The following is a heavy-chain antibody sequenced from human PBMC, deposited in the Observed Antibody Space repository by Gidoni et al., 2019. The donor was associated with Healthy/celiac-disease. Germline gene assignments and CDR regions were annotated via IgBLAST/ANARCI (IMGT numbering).Heavy chain of an antibody. V-gene: IGHV4-34*01. CDR2: INHSGST. D-gene: IGHD6-13*01. Sequence: QVQLQQWGAGLLKPSETLSLTCAVYGGSFSGYYWRWIRQPPGKGLEWIGEINHSGSTNYNPSLKSRVTISVDTSKNQFSLKLSSVTAADTAVYYCARVPTYSSSWYRYYYYYGMDVWGQGTTVTVSS. CDR1: GGSFSGYY. J-gene: IGHJ6*02. CDR3: ARVPTYSSSWYRYYYYYGMDV.